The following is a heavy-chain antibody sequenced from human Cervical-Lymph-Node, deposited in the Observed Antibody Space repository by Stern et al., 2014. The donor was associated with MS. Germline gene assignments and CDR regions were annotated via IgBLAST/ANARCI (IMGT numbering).Heavy chain of an antibody. CDR1: SYTFSSYG. V-gene: IGHV1-18*04. CDR3: ARAYFDSYGLDV. CDR2: ISGYDVDT. J-gene: IGHJ6*02. D-gene: IGHD3-9*01. Sequence: DQLVESGADVKKPGASVKVSCKASSYTFSSYGIAWVRQAPGQGLEWMGWISGYDVDTNYAPKLQGRVTLTTDPSTRTAYMEIRSLRFDDTAVYYCARAYFDSYGLDVWGQGTTVTVSS.